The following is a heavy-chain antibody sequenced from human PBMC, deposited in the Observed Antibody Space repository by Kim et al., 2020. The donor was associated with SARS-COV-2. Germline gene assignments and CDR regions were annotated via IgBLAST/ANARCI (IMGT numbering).Heavy chain of an antibody. CDR3: ARGCSSTSCPSP. J-gene: IGHJ5*02. CDR1: GFTFSNYA. D-gene: IGHD2-2*01. Sequence: GGSLRLSCAASGFTFSNYAMHWVRQAPGKGLEWVAVISYDGSNKNYADSVKGRFTISRDTSKNTLYLQMNSLRAEDTAMYYCARGCSSTSCPSPWGQGTLVTVSS. V-gene: IGHV3-30-3*01. CDR2: ISYDGSNK.